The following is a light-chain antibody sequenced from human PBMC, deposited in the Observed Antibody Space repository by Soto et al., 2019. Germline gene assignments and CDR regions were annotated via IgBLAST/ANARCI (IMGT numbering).Light chain of an antibody. CDR2: DVS. CDR3: SSYTSSFVV. Sequence: QSALTQPASVSGSPGQSITISCTGTSSDVGGYNYVSWYQHHPGKAPKLMIYDVSNRPSGVSNRFSGSKSGNTASLTISGLQAEDEADYYCSSYTSSFVVFGGGTKVTVL. J-gene: IGLJ3*02. V-gene: IGLV2-14*03. CDR1: SSDVGGYNY.